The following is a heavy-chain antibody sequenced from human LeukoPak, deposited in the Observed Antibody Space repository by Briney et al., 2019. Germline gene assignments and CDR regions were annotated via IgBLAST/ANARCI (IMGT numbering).Heavy chain of an antibody. D-gene: IGHD5-24*01. Sequence: GGSLRLSCAASGFTVSNNYMSWVRQAPGKGLEWVSVIYSGGSTYYADSVKGRFTISRDSSRNTLYLQMNSLRAEDTVVYYCAIVEMTTSAEYFQHWGQGTLVTVSS. CDR1: GFTVSNNY. J-gene: IGHJ1*01. CDR2: IYSGGST. V-gene: IGHV3-53*01. CDR3: AIVEMTTSAEYFQH.